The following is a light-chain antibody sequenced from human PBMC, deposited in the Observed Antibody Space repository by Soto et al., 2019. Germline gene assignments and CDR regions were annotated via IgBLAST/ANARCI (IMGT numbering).Light chain of an antibody. J-gene: IGLJ2*01. V-gene: IGLV1-40*01. Sequence: QSVLTQPPSVSGAPGQRVTISCTGSSSNIGAGSNVHWHQQLPRTAHKLLIYGNRNRPAGVPDRFSGSKSCTSASLAITGLQAEDEADYYCQSYDSSLSVVFGGGTKLTVL. CDR1: SSNIGAGSN. CDR3: QSYDSSLSVV. CDR2: GNR.